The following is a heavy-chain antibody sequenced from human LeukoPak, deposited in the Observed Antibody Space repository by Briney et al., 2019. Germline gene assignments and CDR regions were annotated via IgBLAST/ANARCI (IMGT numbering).Heavy chain of an antibody. D-gene: IGHD2-15*01. J-gene: IGHJ6*02. CDR2: IYYSGST. V-gene: IGHV4-59*08. Sequence: SETLSLTCTVSGGSISSYYWSWIRQPPGKGLEWIGYIYYSGSTNYNPSLKSRVTISVDTSKNQFSLKLSSVTAADTAVSYCASLRSLYYGMDVWGQGTTVSVSS. CDR3: ASLRSLYYGMDV. CDR1: GGSISSYY.